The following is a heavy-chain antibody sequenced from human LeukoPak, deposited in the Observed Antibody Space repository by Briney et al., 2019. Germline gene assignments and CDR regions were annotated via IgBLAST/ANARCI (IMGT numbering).Heavy chain of an antibody. CDR1: GFTFSIYT. CDR3: AREQLAYYYDSSGYYGY. J-gene: IGHJ4*02. CDR2: ISAGSRHI. V-gene: IGHV3-21*01. Sequence: GGSLRLSCEASGFTFSIYTMNWVRQAPGKGLEWVSIISAGSRHIYYADSVKGRFTISRDNSKNTLYLQMNSLRAEDTAVYYCAREQLAYYYDSSGYYGYWGQGTLVTVSS. D-gene: IGHD3-22*01.